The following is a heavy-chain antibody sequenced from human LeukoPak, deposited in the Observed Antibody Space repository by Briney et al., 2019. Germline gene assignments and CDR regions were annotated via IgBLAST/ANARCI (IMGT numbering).Heavy chain of an antibody. CDR2: ISGRSSTI. Sequence: GGSLRLSCEASGFTFSDYSMNWVRQAPGKGLEWVSYISGRSSTIYYVDSVKGRSTVSRDSSKNSLYLQMNSLRDEDTAVYYCARGRGATLGQYYFDYWGQGTLVTVSS. D-gene: IGHD1-26*01. V-gene: IGHV3-48*02. CDR1: GFTFSDYS. CDR3: ARGRGATLGQYYFDY. J-gene: IGHJ4*02.